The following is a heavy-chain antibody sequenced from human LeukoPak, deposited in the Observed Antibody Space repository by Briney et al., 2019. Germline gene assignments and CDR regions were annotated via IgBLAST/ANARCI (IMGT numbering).Heavy chain of an antibody. CDR3: ARDRGGYGAQQDY. Sequence: SSETLSLTCTVSGGSISSGDYYWSRIRQPPGKGLEWIGYIYYSGGTYSNPSLKSRVTMSVDTSKNQFSLKLSSVTAADTAVYYCARDRGGYGAQQDYWGQGTLVTVSS. J-gene: IGHJ4*02. CDR2: IYYSGGT. CDR1: GGSISSGDYY. V-gene: IGHV4-30-4*08. D-gene: IGHD3-16*01.